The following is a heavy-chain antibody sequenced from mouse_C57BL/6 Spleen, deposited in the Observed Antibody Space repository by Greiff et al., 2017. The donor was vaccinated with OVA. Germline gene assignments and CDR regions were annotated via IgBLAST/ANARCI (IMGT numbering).Heavy chain of an antibody. CDR1: GYTFTSYW. Sequence: VQLQQSGAELAKPGASVKLSCKASGYTFTSYWMHWVKQRPGQGLEWIGYINPSSGYTKYNQKFKDKATLTADKSSSTAYMQLSSLTYEDSAVYYCARLTTVVENYFDYWGQGTTLTVSS. CDR2: INPSSGYT. CDR3: ARLTTVVENYFDY. D-gene: IGHD1-1*01. V-gene: IGHV1-7*01. J-gene: IGHJ2*01.